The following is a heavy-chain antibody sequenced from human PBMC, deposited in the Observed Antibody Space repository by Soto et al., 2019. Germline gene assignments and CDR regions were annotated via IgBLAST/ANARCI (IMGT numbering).Heavy chain of an antibody. J-gene: IGHJ6*02. CDR2: IIPMLGTG. Sequence: QVQLVQSGAEVKKPGSSVKVSCKASGGTFSSYTISWVRQAPGQGLEWMGGIIPMLGTGNYAQKFQGRVTITADESTNTAYMELSSLRSEDTAVYYCARRYCISPSCHYYGLDVWGQGTTVTVSS. V-gene: IGHV1-69*16. CDR1: GGTFSSYT. CDR3: ARRYCISPSCHYYGLDV. D-gene: IGHD2-2*01.